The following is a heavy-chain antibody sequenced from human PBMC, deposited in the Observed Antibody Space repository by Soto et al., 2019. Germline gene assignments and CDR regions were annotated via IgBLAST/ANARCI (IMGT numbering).Heavy chain of an antibody. CDR1: GYTFTSHY. J-gene: IGHJ5*02. CDR3: ARRRRYGSGSYYRYNYFDP. V-gene: IGHV1-46*01. CDR2: INPSGGGT. D-gene: IGHD3-10*01. Sequence: ASVKVSCKASGYTFTSHYFHWVRQAPGQGLEWMGIINPSGGGTSYAQKFQGRLTMTRDTSTSTVYMELSSLRSEDTAVYYCARRRRYGSGSYYRYNYFDPWGQGTLVTVSS.